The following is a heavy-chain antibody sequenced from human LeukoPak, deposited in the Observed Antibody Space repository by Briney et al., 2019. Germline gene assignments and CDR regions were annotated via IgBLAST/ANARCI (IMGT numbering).Heavy chain of an antibody. CDR3: ARDPPFRGGYSYGYGGDY. V-gene: IGHV4-39*07. CDR1: GGSISSSSYY. D-gene: IGHD5-18*01. Sequence: PSETLSLTCTVSGGSISSSSYYWGWIRQPPGKGLEWIGSIYYSGSTYYNPSLKSRVTISVDTSKNQFSLKLSSVTAADTAVYYCARDPPFRGGYSYGYGGDYWGQGTLVTVSS. CDR2: IYYSGST. J-gene: IGHJ4*02.